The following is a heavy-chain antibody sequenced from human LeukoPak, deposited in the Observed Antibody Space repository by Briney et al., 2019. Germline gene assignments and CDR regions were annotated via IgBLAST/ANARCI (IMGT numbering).Heavy chain of an antibody. CDR1: GGSISSYY. J-gene: IGHJ3*02. V-gene: IGHV4-59*01. Sequence: SETLSLTCTVSGGSISSYYWSWIRQPPGKGLEWIGYIYYSGITNYNPSLKSRVTISVDTSKNQFSLKLSSVTAADTAVYYCAREIHPDYYDGSGYGSFDIWGQGTMVTVSS. CDR3: AREIHPDYYDGSGYGSFDI. D-gene: IGHD3-22*01. CDR2: IYYSGIT.